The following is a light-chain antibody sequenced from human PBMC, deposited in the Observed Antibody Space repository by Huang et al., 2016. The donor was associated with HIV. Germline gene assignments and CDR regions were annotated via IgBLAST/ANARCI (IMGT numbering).Light chain of an antibody. Sequence: DIVMTQSPLSLSVTPGEPASISCRSSQSLLHSNGYNYLGWYLQKPGQSPHLLIYLGSNRASGVPDRFRGSGSGTDFALKISRLEAEDVGVYYCMQGLRTPFTFGPGTKVDI. V-gene: IGKV2-28*01. CDR2: LGS. CDR3: MQGLRTPFT. J-gene: IGKJ3*01. CDR1: QSLLHSNGYNY.